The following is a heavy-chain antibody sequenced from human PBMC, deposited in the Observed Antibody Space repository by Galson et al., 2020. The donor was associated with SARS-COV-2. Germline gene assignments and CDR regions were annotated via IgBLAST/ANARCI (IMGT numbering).Heavy chain of an antibody. CDR2: ISYDGSNK. V-gene: IGHV3-30*18. D-gene: IGHD3-22*01. CDR1: GFTFSSYG. J-gene: IGHJ3*02. CDR3: AKETKPITMIPLGAFDI. Sequence: GESLKISCAASGFTFSSYGMHWVRQAPGKGLEWVAVISYDGSNKYYADSVKGRFTISRDNSKNTLYLQMNSLRAEDTAVYYCAKETKPITMIPLGAFDIWGQGTMVTVSS.